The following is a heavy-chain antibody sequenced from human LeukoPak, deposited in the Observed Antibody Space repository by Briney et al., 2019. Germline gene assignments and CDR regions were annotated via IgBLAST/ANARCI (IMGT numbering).Heavy chain of an antibody. J-gene: IGHJ6*04. D-gene: IGHD3-10*02. CDR2: ISSSGSTI. CDR1: GFTSSSYA. CDR3: AELGITMIGGA. V-gene: IGHV3-48*03. Sequence: GGSLRLSCAASGFTSSSYAMNWVRQAPGKGLEWVSYISSSGSTIYYADSVKGRFTISRDNAKNSLYLQMNSLRAEDTAVYYCAELGITMIGGAWGKGTTVTISS.